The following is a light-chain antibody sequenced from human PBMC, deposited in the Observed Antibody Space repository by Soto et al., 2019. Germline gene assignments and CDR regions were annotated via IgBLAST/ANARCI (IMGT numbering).Light chain of an antibody. CDR2: AAS. Sequence: DIQMTQSPSSLSASVGDRVTITCRASQSISSYLNWYQQKPGKAPKLLIYAASSLQSGVTSRFSGSGSWTDFTLTISSLQPEDFATYYCQQSYSTPLLTFGGGTKVEIK. CDR1: QSISSY. CDR3: QQSYSTPLLT. V-gene: IGKV1-39*01. J-gene: IGKJ4*01.